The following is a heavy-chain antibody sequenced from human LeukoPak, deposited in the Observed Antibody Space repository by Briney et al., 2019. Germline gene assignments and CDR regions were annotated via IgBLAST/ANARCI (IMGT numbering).Heavy chain of an antibody. V-gene: IGHV6-1*01. Sequence: SQTLSLTCAISGDSVPSNRTTWNWIRQSPSRGLEWLGRTYYRSRWYNDYAVSVKSRITINPDTSRNQFSLQLNSVTPEDTAVYYCARVYYYMDVWGKGTTVTVSS. CDR1: GDSVPSNRTT. CDR3: ARVYYYMDV. J-gene: IGHJ6*03. CDR2: TYYRSRWYN.